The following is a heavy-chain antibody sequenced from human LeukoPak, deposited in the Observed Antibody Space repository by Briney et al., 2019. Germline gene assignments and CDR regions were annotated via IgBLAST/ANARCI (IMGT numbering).Heavy chain of an antibody. Sequence: SETLSLTCTVSGGSISDYYWTWIRQPPGKGLEWIGRIYTSGSTNYNPSLKSRVTMSVDTSKNQFSLKLSSVTAADTAVYYCARRGYHDYSGFDYWGQGTLVTVSS. D-gene: IGHD1-26*01. J-gene: IGHJ4*02. CDR3: ARRGYHDYSGFDY. V-gene: IGHV4-4*07. CDR2: IYTSGST. CDR1: GGSISDYY.